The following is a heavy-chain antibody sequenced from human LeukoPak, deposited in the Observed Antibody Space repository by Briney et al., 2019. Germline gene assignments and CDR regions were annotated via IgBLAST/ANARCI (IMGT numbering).Heavy chain of an antibody. D-gene: IGHD1-26*01. CDR1: EFIVSSNY. J-gene: IGHJ4*02. Sequence: GGSLRLSCAASEFIVSSNYMSWVRQAPGKGLEWVSVLYSGGSTYYADSVKGRFTISRDNSKITLYLQMNSLRAEDTAVYYCASSGNYYPYLLDYWGQGTLVTVSS. V-gene: IGHV3-53*01. CDR2: LYSGGST. CDR3: ASSGNYYPYLLDY.